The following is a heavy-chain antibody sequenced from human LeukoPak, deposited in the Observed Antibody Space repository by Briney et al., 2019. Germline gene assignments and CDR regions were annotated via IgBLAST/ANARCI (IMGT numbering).Heavy chain of an antibody. Sequence: GGSLRLSCVASGFTFNTYVMSWVRQAPGKGLEWVATITGGGITYYADLVKGRFTVSRDNSRNTLYLQMNSLRAEDTAVYYCAKGVRSYGYSTIFDYWGQGTLVTVSS. CDR2: ITGGGIT. J-gene: IGHJ4*02. CDR3: AKGVRSYGYSTIFDY. CDR1: GFTFNTYV. V-gene: IGHV3-23*01. D-gene: IGHD5-18*01.